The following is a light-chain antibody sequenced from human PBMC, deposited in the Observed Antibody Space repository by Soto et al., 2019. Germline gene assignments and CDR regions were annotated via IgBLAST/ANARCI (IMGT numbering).Light chain of an antibody. J-gene: IGKJ4*01. CDR1: QSVGIN. CDR2: GAT. Sequence: EKVMTQSPATLSGSPGYRVTLSCRASQSVGINLDSYQQKPGQAPRLLIHGATTRAPGIADRVSGSGYGKELTLTVSGLQSEDYASCHCQKYYDWPLTVGGGIMVEIK. CDR3: QKYYDWPLT. V-gene: IGKV3-15*01.